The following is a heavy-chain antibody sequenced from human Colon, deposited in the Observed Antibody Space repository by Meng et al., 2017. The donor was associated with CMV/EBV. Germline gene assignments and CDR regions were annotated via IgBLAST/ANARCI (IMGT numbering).Heavy chain of an antibody. CDR3: ARDSRGFLDY. D-gene: IGHD5-12*01. J-gene: IGHJ4*02. CDR1: GDSMTRYY. V-gene: IGHV4-59*01. CDR2: IYDRGRP. Sequence: ESLKISCTVSGDSMTRYYWTWIRQSPGKGLEFIGNIYDRGRPSYESSLKSRVTIAQDTSKTQFSLKLKSVTAADTAIYYCARDSRGFLDYWGQGILVTVSS.